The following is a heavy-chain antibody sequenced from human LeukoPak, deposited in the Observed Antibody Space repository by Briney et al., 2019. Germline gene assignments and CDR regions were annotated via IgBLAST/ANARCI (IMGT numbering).Heavy chain of an antibody. V-gene: IGHV3-48*02. J-gene: IGHJ4*02. CDR2: IDGITI. Sequence: TGGSLRLSCAASGFTFNSYSMTWVRQAPGKGLQWVSYIDGITIYYAYSVKGRFTISSNNARNSLYLQMNSLRDDDTSVYYCARDRDSSCDYWGQGTLVTVSS. D-gene: IGHD6-6*01. CDR1: GFTFNSYS. CDR3: ARDRDSSCDY.